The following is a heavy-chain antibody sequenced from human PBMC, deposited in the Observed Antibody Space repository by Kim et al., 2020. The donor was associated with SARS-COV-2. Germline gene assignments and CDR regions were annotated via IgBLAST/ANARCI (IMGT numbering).Heavy chain of an antibody. Sequence: GGSLRLSCAASGFTFSSYWMSWVRQAPGKGLEWVANIKQDGSEKYYVDSVKGRFTISRDNAKNSLYLQMNSLRAEDTAVYYCARQRACWGCQGAFDIWGQGTMVTVSS. D-gene: IGHD3-16*01. CDR3: ARQRACWGCQGAFDI. CDR1: GFTFSSYW. CDR2: IKQDGSEK. J-gene: IGHJ3*02. V-gene: IGHV3-7*01.